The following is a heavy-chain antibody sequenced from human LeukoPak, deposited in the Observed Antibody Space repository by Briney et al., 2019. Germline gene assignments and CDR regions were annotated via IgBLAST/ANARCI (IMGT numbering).Heavy chain of an antibody. V-gene: IGHV3-15*01. J-gene: IGHJ4*02. Sequence: GGSLRLSCAGSGFTFSDAWVTWVRQAPGKGLEWIGRILSKTSGEATEYAAPVKARFTISRDDSKNMVYLQMNSLKTEDTAVYYCTWRGASFDYWGRGTLVTVSS. D-gene: IGHD3-10*01. CDR2: ILSKTSGEAT. CDR3: TWRGASFDY. CDR1: GFTFSDAW.